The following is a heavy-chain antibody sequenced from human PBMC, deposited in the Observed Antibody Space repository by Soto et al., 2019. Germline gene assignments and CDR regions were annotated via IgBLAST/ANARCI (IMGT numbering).Heavy chain of an antibody. CDR3: ARGYDYDSGGYLFDY. CDR2: IYYSGST. Sequence: SETLSITCSVSGGSVSSNIYYWTWIRQHPGKGPEWIGHIYYSGSTYYNPSLKSRVTISLDMSKNQFSLKLTSVSAADTAVYYCARGYDYDSGGYLFDYWGQGTLVTSPQ. J-gene: IGHJ4*02. CDR1: GGSVSSNIYY. D-gene: IGHD3-22*01. V-gene: IGHV4-31*03.